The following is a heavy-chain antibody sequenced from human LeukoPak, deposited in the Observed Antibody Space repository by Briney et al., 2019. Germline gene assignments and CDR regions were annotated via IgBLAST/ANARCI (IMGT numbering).Heavy chain of an antibody. D-gene: IGHD6-19*01. CDR3: ARAGFTYYFDY. V-gene: IGHV4-31*03. CDR1: GGSISSGGYY. CDR2: IYYSGST. J-gene: IGHJ4*02. Sequence: ASETLSLTCTVSGGSISSGGYYWSWIRQHPGKGLEWIGYIYYSGSTYYNPSLESRVTISVDTSKNQFSLKLSSVTAADTAVYYCARAGFTYYFDYWGQGTLVTVSS.